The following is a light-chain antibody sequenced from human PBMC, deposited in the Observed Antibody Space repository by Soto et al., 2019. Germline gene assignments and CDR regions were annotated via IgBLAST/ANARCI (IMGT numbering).Light chain of an antibody. Sequence: EIVLTQSPGTLSLSPGERATLSVRASQSVSSSYLAWYQQKPGQAPRLLIYGASSRATGIPDRFSGSGSGTDFTLTISRLEPEDFAVYYCQQYGSSRTFGQGTKVDIK. CDR1: QSVSSSY. V-gene: IGKV3-20*01. CDR2: GAS. CDR3: QQYGSSRT. J-gene: IGKJ1*01.